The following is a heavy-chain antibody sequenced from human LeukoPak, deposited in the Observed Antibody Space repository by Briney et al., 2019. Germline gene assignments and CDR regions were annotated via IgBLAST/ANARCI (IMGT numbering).Heavy chain of an antibody. D-gene: IGHD6-25*01. CDR1: GGSISGHY. CDR2: IYYSGTT. J-gene: IGHJ3*02. V-gene: IGHV4-59*11. Sequence: SETLSLTCTVSGGSISGHYWSWIRRPPGKGLEWFGYIYYSGTTKYNPSLQSRVAISLDTSENTFSLKVTSVTAADTAMYYCARLLDNDSSGYPDTFDMWGRGTVVAVSS. CDR3: ARLLDNDSSGYPDTFDM.